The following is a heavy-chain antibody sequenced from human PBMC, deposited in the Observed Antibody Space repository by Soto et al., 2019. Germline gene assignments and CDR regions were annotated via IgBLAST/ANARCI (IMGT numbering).Heavy chain of an antibody. CDR1: GASISSSNW. J-gene: IGHJ4*02. Sequence: SDTLSLTCAVSGASISSSNWWRWVRQPPGKGLEWIGEIYHSGSTNYNPSLKSRVTISVDKSRNQFSLKLSSVTAADTAVYYCARRWGEGRVDYWGQGTLVTVS. V-gene: IGHV4-4*02. D-gene: IGHD3-10*01. CDR3: ARRWGEGRVDY. CDR2: IYHSGST.